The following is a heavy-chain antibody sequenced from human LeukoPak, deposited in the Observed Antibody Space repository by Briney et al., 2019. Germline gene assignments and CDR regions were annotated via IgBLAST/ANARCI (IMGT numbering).Heavy chain of an antibody. CDR1: GFTVSSNY. CDR3: ARDGDWGFGEFVGAFDI. D-gene: IGHD3-10*01. J-gene: IGHJ3*02. Sequence: VGSLRLSCAASGFTVSSNYMSWVRQAPGKGRGWGSVIDGGGSTYYADSVKGRFTISRDNSKNTLYLQMNSLRAEDTAVYYCARDGDWGFGEFVGAFDIWGQGTMVTVSS. CDR2: IDGGGST. V-gene: IGHV3-53*01.